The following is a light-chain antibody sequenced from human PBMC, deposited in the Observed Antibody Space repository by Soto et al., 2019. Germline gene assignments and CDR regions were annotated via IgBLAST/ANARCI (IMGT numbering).Light chain of an antibody. CDR3: QQYNSYWT. CDR1: QSITSW. J-gene: IGKJ1*01. CDR2: HAS. Sequence: DIEMTQSPSTLSASVGDRVTITFRASQSITSWLAWYQQKPGKAPKVLIYHASTLESGVPSRFSGSGSGTEFTLTISSLQPDDFATYYCQQYNSYWTFGHGTKVDIK. V-gene: IGKV1-5*01.